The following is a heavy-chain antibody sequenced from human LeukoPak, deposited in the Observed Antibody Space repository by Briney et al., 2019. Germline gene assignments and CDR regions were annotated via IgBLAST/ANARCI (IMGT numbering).Heavy chain of an antibody. J-gene: IGHJ1*01. CDR3: ARSSSGDILTGRNEYFQH. CDR2: IIPIFGTA. CDR1: GGTFSSYA. V-gene: IGHV1-69*13. Sequence: SVTVSCKASGGTFSSYAISWVRQAPGQGLEWMGGIIPIFGTANYAQKFQGRVTITADESTSTAYMELSSLRSEDTAVYYCARSSSGDILTGRNEYFQHWGQGTLVTVSS. D-gene: IGHD3-9*01.